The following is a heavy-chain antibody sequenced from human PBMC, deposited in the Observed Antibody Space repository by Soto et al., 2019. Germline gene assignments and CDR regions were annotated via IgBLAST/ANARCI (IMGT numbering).Heavy chain of an antibody. J-gene: IGHJ6*02. CDR3: ARGPGLGYGMDV. D-gene: IGHD6-19*01. CDR2: INHSGST. Sequence: SETLSLTCAVYGGSFSGYYWSWIRQPPGKGLEWIGEINHSGSTNYNPSLKSRVTISVDTSKNQFSLKLSSVSAADTAVYYCARGPGLGYGMDVWGQGTTVTVSS. CDR1: GGSFSGYY. V-gene: IGHV4-34*01.